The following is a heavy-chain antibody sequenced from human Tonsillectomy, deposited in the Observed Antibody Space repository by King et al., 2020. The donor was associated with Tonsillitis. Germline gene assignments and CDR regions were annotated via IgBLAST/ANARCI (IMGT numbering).Heavy chain of an antibody. D-gene: IGHD2-21*01. Sequence: QLVQSGGGLVQPGRSLRLSCTASGFTFGDYAMSWFRQAPGKGLEGVGFIRSKAYGGTTEYAAFVKGRFTISRDDYKSIAYLQMNSLKTEDTAVYYCSREAYCGGDCYLFYYWGQGTLVTVSS. J-gene: IGHJ4*02. CDR3: SREAYCGGDCYLFYY. CDR2: IRSKAYGGTT. CDR1: GFTFGDYA. V-gene: IGHV3-49*03.